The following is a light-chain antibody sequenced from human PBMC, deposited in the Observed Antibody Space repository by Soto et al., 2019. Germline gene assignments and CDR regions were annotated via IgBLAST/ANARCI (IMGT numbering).Light chain of an antibody. Sequence: EVVLTQSPATLSVSPGERATLSCRASQSVSSNLAWYQQKPGQAPRLLIYYASTRATGIPARFSGSGSGTEFTLTISSLQSEDFAVYYCQQYNKWPPLTFGQGTKLEIK. CDR3: QQYNKWPPLT. J-gene: IGKJ2*01. CDR1: QSVSSN. V-gene: IGKV3-15*01. CDR2: YAS.